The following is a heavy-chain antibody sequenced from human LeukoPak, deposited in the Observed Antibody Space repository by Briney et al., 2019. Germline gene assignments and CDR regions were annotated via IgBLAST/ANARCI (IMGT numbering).Heavy chain of an antibody. Sequence: GGPLSLFCAACGFPFSSYWMHWVPHDPGRALVWVSCINTDGSSTSYADSVKGRFTITRDNAKNTLYLQMNGLRAEDTAVYYCATYSINWGFFYFDYWGQGTLVTVSS. CDR2: INTDGSST. J-gene: IGHJ4*02. CDR3: ATYSINWGFFYFDY. CDR1: GFPFSSYW. V-gene: IGHV3-74*01. D-gene: IGHD7-27*01.